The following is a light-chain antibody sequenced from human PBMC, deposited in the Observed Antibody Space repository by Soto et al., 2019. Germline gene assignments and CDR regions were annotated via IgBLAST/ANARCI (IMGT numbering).Light chain of an antibody. CDR1: KSVSSN. CDR2: GPS. V-gene: IGKV3-15*01. J-gene: IGKJ3*01. Sequence: EIVMTQSPATLSVSPGERATLSCRASKSVSSNLAWYQQKPGQAPRLLIYGPSTRATGIPARFSGSGSGTEFTLTISSLQSEDFAVYYCQQYNNWPFTFGPGTKVDIK. CDR3: QQYNNWPFT.